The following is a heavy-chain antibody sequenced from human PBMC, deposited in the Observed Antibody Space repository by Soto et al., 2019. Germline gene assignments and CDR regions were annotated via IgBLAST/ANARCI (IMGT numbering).Heavy chain of an antibody. V-gene: IGHV3-33*01. CDR3: ARDAEKFGDYGGYFGY. J-gene: IGHJ4*02. CDR2: IGDGGRNK. CDR1: GFPFSRYG. Sequence: QVQLVESGGGVVQPGRSLRLSCAASGFPFSRYGMHWVRQAPGTGLAGVAVIGDGGRNKYYADSVKGRFTISRDNSKNRRYLEVNGLRAEDTAVYCCARDAEKFGDYGGYFGYWGQGTMGTVSS. D-gene: IGHD4-17*01.